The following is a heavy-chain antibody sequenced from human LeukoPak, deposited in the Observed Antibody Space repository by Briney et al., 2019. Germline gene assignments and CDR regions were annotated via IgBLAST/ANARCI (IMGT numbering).Heavy chain of an antibody. V-gene: IGHV3-48*04. CDR3: ARIYYDSSGYRLFDY. CDR1: GFTFSSYS. D-gene: IGHD3-22*01. J-gene: IGHJ4*02. CDR2: ITSGSSTI. Sequence: GGSLRLSCAASGFTFSSYSMNWVRQAPGKGLEWLSYITSGSSTIYYADSVKGRFTISRDNAKNSLYLQMNSLRAEDTAVYYCARIYYDSSGYRLFDYWGQGTLVTVSS.